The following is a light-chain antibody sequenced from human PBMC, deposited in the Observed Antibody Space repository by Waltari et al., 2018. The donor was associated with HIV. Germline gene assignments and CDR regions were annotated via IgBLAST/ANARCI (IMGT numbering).Light chain of an antibody. CDR3: QQNYNKPRT. CDR2: VST. CDR1: QNIGSY. Sequence: DIQMTQSPPSLTASVGDRVTITCRASQNIGSYLNWYQLRPGQAPNVLIYVSTNLQIGVPSRFSGMGSGTEFTLTITDLQPEDFVFYFCQQNYNKPRTFGQGTK. V-gene: IGKV1-39*01. J-gene: IGKJ1*01.